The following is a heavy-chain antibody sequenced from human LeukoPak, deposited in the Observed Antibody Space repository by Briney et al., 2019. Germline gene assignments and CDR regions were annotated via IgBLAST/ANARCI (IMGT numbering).Heavy chain of an antibody. CDR1: GFIFSSDW. D-gene: IGHD4-17*01. Sequence: PGGSLRLSCVASGFIFSSDWMHWVRQTPGKGLEWVSRIDTDGRGTSYAGSVEGRFTISRDNAKNTVYLQMNSLRVEDTAVYYCASGGDYAGNWFDPWGQGTLVTVSS. CDR3: ASGGDYAGNWFDP. J-gene: IGHJ5*02. CDR2: IDTDGRGT. V-gene: IGHV3-74*01.